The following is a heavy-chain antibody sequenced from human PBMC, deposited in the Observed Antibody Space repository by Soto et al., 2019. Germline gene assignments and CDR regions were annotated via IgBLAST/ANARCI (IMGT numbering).Heavy chain of an antibody. J-gene: IGHJ5*02. V-gene: IGHV1-8*03. CDR3: ARIAMPARPRWYNWFDP. CDR1: GYTFNDYE. Sequence: QEQLVQSAAEVKKPGASVKVSCMTSGYTFNDYEINWVRQATGQGIEWIGWMNPNSGETGYAQRFQGRVTITTSSSVSTAYLEMSSLTSDDTAVYYCARIAMPARPRWYNWFDPWGQGTLVTVSS. D-gene: IGHD2-2*01. CDR2: MNPNSGET.